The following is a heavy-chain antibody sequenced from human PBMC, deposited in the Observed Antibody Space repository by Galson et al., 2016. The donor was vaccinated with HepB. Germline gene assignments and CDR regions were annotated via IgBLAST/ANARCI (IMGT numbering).Heavy chain of an antibody. CDR3: AKRDTSGLSFEC. CDR2: ISGTGVST. J-gene: IGHJ4*02. CDR1: GFTFSNYA. V-gene: IGHV3-23*01. D-gene: IGHD6-19*01. Sequence: SLRLSCAASGFTFSNYAMRWVRQAPGKGLEWVSSISGTGVSTYYADSVKGRFTISRDNSNNTVFLHMNSLRAEDTAVYYCAKRDTSGLSFECWGQGSLVTVSS.